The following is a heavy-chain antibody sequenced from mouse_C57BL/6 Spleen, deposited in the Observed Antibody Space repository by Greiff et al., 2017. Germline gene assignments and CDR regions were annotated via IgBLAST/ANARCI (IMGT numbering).Heavy chain of an antibody. J-gene: IGHJ3*01. CDR1: GYTFTSYW. D-gene: IGHD1-1*01. CDR2: INPSSGYT. CDR3: ARQRFDYYGSSYEFAY. V-gene: IGHV1-7*01. Sequence: VQLQQSGAELAKPGASVKLSCKASGYTFTSYWMHWVKQRPGQGLEWIGYINPSSGYTKYNQKFKDKATLTADKSSSTAYMQLSSLTYEDAAVYYGARQRFDYYGSSYEFAYWGQGTLVTVSA.